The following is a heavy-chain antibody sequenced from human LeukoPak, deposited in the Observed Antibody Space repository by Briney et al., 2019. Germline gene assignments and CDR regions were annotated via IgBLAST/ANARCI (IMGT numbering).Heavy chain of an antibody. J-gene: IGHJ4*02. D-gene: IGHD3-10*01. V-gene: IGHV1-2*02. CDR2: INPNSGGT. CDR3: ARAQYYYPHHYYVY. CDR1: GYTFTGYS. Sequence: ASVKVSCKASGYTFTGYSMHWVRQAPGQGLEWMGWINPNSGGTNYAQKFQGRVTMTRDTSISTAYMELSSLRSDDTAVYYCARAQYYYPHHYYVYWGQGTLVTVSS.